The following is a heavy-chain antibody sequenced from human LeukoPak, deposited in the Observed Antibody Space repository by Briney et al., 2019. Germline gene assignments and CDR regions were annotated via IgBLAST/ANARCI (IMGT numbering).Heavy chain of an antibody. D-gene: IGHD6-13*01. CDR3: ASSQYPIAAADNWFDP. V-gene: IGHV4-39*01. Sequence: SETLSLTCTVSGGSISSSSYYWYWGWIRQPPGKGLEWIGSIYYSVTTYYNPSLKSRVTMSVDTSKNHFSLKLTSVTAADTAVYYCASSQYPIAAADNWFDPWGQGSLVTVSS. CDR1: GGSISSSSYY. J-gene: IGHJ5*02. CDR2: IYYSVTT.